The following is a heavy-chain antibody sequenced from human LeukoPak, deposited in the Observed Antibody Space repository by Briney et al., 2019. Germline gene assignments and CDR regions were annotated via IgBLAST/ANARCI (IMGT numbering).Heavy chain of an antibody. D-gene: IGHD6-13*01. CDR1: GYTFTSYG. Sequence: GASVKVSCKASGYTFTSYGISWVRQAPGQGLEWMGWISAYNGNTNYAQKLQGRVTMTRDTSISTAYMELSRLISDDTAVYYCAREEQHQRGRHFEYWGQGTLVTVSS. CDR2: ISAYNGNT. J-gene: IGHJ4*02. CDR3: AREEQHQRGRHFEY. V-gene: IGHV1-18*01.